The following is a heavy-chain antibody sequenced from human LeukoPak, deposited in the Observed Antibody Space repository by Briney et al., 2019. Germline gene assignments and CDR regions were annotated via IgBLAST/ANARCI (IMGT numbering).Heavy chain of an antibody. CDR1: GGSISSGGYS. Sequence: SETLSLTCAVSGGSISSGGYSWSWIRQPPGKGLEWIGYIYHSGSTYYNPSLKSRATISVDRSKNQFSLKLSSVTAADTAVYYCAGRRLYYFDYWGQGTLVTVSS. CDR2: IYHSGST. J-gene: IGHJ4*02. CDR3: AGRRLYYFDY. V-gene: IGHV4-30-2*01.